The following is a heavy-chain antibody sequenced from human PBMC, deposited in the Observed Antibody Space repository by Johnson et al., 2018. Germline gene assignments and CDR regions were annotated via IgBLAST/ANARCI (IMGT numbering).Heavy chain of an antibody. CDR1: GYTFTSSD. CDR2: MNPKSADT. J-gene: IGHJ6*02. V-gene: IGHV1-8*01. D-gene: IGHD4-17*01. Sequence: QVQLVESGAEVKKXGASEKVSFKASGYTFTSSDISWVRQATGQGLEWRGWMNPKSADTGYAQKFQGRITITAEESTSTVYMELSSLRSEDSAVYYCARGYGDYEFGYYGMDVWGQGTTVTVSS. CDR3: ARGYGDYEFGYYGMDV.